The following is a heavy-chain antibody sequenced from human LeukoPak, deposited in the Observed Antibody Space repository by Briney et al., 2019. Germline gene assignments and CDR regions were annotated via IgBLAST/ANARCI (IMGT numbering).Heavy chain of an antibody. CDR1: GFTFSSYD. J-gene: IGHJ4*02. Sequence: GGSLRLSCAASGFTFSSYDMHWVRQTTGKGLERVSVIGSAGDTYYPGSMKGRFTISRDNAKNSLYLQMNSLEAGDTAVYYCARGYSYVYQYWGQGTLVTVSS. D-gene: IGHD5-18*01. CDR2: IGSAGDT. CDR3: ARGYSYVYQY. V-gene: IGHV3-13*01.